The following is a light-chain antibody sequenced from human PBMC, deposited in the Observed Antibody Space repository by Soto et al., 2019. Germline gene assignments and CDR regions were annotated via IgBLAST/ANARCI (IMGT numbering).Light chain of an antibody. CDR2: EGN. V-gene: IGLV2-23*01. CDR3: CSYAGGNTWI. Sequence: QSAPTQPASVSGSPGQSITISCTGTSSDVGSYNLVSWYQKHPGKAPKLLIYEGNKGPSGISNRFSASKSGNTVSLTISGLQAEDEADYYCCSYAGGNTWIFGGGTKLTVL. CDR1: SSDVGSYNL. J-gene: IGLJ2*01.